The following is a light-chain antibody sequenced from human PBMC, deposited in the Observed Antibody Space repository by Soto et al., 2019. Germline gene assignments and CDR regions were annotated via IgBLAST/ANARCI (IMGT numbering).Light chain of an antibody. CDR3: QKYNSAPQT. CDR1: QSVSNY. J-gene: IGKJ1*01. Sequence: EIVLTQSPGTLSLSPGERATLSCRASQSVSNYLAWYQQKPGQAPRLLIYGASRRATVIPDRFSGSGSGTDFTLTISSLQPEDVATYYCQKYNSAPQTFGQGTKVEIK. CDR2: GAS. V-gene: IGKV3-20*01.